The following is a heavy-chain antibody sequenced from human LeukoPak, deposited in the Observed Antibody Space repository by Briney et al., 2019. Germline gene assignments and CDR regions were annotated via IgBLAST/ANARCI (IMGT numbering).Heavy chain of an antibody. CDR3: ARALLNEWELPRDMDV. CDR1: GYSFTNYY. D-gene: IGHD1-26*01. J-gene: IGHJ6*03. CDR2: INPSGGRT. Sequence: ASVKVSCKASGYSFTNYYMHWVRQAPGQGLEWMGIINPSGGRTSYAQKFQGRVTMTRDMSTSTVYMELSSLRSEDTAVYYCARALLNEWELPRDMDVWGKGTTVTVSS. V-gene: IGHV1-46*01.